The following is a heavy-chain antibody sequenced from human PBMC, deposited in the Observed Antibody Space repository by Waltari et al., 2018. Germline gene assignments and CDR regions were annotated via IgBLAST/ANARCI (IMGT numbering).Heavy chain of an antibody. Sequence: EVHMVESGGDLVQPGRSLRLSCRGSGYTFGDYAVSWFRQAPGKGLGLVGFVRSNIYGGVAEYAASVTGRFTIARDDSENIAYLQMDSLKSEDTAVYYCARESSGNIGWFDSWGQGTLVTVSS. CDR3: ARESSGNIGWFDS. V-gene: IGHV3-49*03. CDR2: VRSNIYGGVA. D-gene: IGHD1-26*01. CDR1: GYTFGDYA. J-gene: IGHJ5*01.